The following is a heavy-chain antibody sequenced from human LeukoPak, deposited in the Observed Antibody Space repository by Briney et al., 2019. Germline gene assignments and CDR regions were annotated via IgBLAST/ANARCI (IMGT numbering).Heavy chain of an antibody. CDR3: ARDRYCSSTSCYAGHADY. J-gene: IGHJ4*02. CDR2: ISSSSSYI. Sequence: GGSLRLSCAASGFTFSSYSMNWVRQAPGKGLEWVSSISSSSSYIYYADSVKGRFTISRDNAKNSLYLQMNSLRAEGTAVYYCARDRYCSSTSCYAGHADYWGQGTLVTVSS. D-gene: IGHD2-2*01. CDR1: GFTFSSYS. V-gene: IGHV3-21*01.